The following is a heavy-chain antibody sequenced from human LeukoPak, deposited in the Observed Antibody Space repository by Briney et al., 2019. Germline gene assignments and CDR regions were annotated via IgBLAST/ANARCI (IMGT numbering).Heavy chain of an antibody. V-gene: IGHV4-4*07. Sequence: PSETLSLTCAVSGGCLSNYYWSWIRQPAGKGLEWIGRVYTSGSTNYNPSLKSRVTMSVDTSKNQFSLKLNSVTAADTAVYYCGRTGIGSAYYYGMDVWGQGTTVTVSS. J-gene: IGHJ6*02. CDR1: GGCLSNYY. D-gene: IGHD6-25*01. CDR2: VYTSGST. CDR3: GRTGIGSAYYYGMDV.